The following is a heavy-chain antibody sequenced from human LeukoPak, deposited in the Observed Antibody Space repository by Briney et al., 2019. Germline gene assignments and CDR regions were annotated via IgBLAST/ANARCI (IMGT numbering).Heavy chain of an antibody. Sequence: GRSLRLSCAASGFTFSDYAMHWVRRAPGKGLEWVVIISYDGSNKYFADSVKGRFTISRDNSKNTLYLQMNSLRAEDAAVYYCARETYSSFDSWGQGTLVTVSS. D-gene: IGHD6-13*01. CDR2: ISYDGSNK. CDR1: GFTFSDYA. V-gene: IGHV3-30*01. J-gene: IGHJ4*02. CDR3: ARETYSSFDS.